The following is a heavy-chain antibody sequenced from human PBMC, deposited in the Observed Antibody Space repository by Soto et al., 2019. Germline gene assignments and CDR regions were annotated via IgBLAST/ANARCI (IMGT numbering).Heavy chain of an antibody. CDR3: ARALHCSGGSCYDYYYGMDV. J-gene: IGHJ6*02. CDR1: GGSISSGGYY. CDR2: IYYSGST. V-gene: IGHV4-31*03. Sequence: SETLSLTCTVSGGSISSGGYYWSWIRQHPGKGLEWIGYIYYSGSTYYNPSLKSRVTISVDTSKNQFSLKLSSVTAADTAVYYCARALHCSGGSCYDYYYGMDVWGQGTTVTVSS. D-gene: IGHD2-15*01.